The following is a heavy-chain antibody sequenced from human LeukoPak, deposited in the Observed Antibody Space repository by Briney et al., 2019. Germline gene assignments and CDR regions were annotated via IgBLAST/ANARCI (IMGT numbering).Heavy chain of an antibody. Sequence: SETLSLTCTVSGYSISSGYYWGWIRQPPGKGLEWIGNIYHSGSTYYNPSLKSRLTISVDTSKNQFSLKVSSATAADTAMYYCARLSSLQGYFDYWGQGTLVTVSS. CDR2: IYHSGST. CDR1: GYSISSGYY. V-gene: IGHV4-38-2*02. D-gene: IGHD4-11*01. J-gene: IGHJ4*02. CDR3: ARLSSLQGYFDY.